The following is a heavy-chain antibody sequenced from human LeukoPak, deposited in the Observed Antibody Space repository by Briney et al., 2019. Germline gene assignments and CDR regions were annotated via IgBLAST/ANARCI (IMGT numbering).Heavy chain of an antibody. CDR2: INAGGGNT. J-gene: IGHJ4*02. CDR1: GYTFTSYA. CDR3: ACSITGTTDY. V-gene: IGHV1-3*01. Sequence: GASVKVSCKASGYTFTSYAMHWVRQAPGQRLEWMGWINAGGGNTKYSQKFQGRVTITRDTSASTAYMELSSLRSEDTAVYYCACSITGTTDYWGQGTLVTVSS. D-gene: IGHD1-7*01.